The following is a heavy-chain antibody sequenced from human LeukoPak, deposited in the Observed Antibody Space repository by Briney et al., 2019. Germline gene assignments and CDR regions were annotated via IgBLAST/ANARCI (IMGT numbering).Heavy chain of an antibody. Sequence: GGSLRLSCAASGFTVRTNYMSWVRQAPGKGLEWVSVLYSGGNTHYADSVKGRFTISRDDSKNTLYLQMSSLRVEDTAVYYCARVGSGDIYGYGDYWGQGTLVTVSS. J-gene: IGHJ4*02. CDR2: LYSGGNT. V-gene: IGHV3-66*01. CDR3: ARVGSGDIYGYGDY. D-gene: IGHD5-18*01. CDR1: GFTVRTNY.